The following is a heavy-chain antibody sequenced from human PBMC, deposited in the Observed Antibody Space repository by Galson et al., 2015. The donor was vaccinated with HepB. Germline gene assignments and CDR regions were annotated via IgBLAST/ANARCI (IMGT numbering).Heavy chain of an antibody. CDR2: IYSGGST. V-gene: IGHV3-53*01. D-gene: IGHD2-15*01. J-gene: IGHJ4*02. Sequence: SLRLSCAASGFTVSSNYMSWVRQAPGKGLEWISVIYSGGSTYYADSVKGRFTISRDNSKNTLYLQMNSLRAEDTAVHYCARGWPFDYWGQGTLVTVSS. CDR3: ARGWPFDY. CDR1: GFTVSSNY.